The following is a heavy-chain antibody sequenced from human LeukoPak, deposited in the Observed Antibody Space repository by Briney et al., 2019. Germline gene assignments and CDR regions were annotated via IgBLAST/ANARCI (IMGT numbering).Heavy chain of an antibody. CDR2: IRSKDYGGTI. CDR1: GFTLGGYA. CDR3: ARQHKAEV. J-gene: IGHJ6*04. V-gene: IGHV3-49*03. Sequence: GRSLRLSGTASGFTLGGYAMIGFRQAAGKGLEWVGFIRSKDYGGTIEYAASVKGRFPISRDDSKSIAYVQMHSLKTEDRAVYYCARQHKAEVWVKGTTVTVSS.